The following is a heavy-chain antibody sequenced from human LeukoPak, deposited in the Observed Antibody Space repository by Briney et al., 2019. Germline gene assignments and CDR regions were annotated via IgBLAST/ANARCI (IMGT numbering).Heavy chain of an antibody. CDR1: GFTVSSNY. V-gene: IGHV3-66*01. J-gene: IGHJ4*02. CDR2: IYSGGST. D-gene: IGHD3-3*01. Sequence: GGSLRLSCAASGFTVSSNYMSWVRQAPGKGLEWVSVIYSGGSTYYADSVKGRFTISRDNSKNTLYLQMNSLRAEDTAVYYCARGLNDLWSGYYVFDYWGQGTLVTVSS. CDR3: ARGLNDLWSGYYVFDY.